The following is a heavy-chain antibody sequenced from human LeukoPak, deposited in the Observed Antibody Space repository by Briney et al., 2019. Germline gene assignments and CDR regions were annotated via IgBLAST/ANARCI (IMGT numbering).Heavy chain of an antibody. CDR1: GFTFTSHD. D-gene: IGHD6-13*01. CDR2: MNPNSGNT. CDR3: ARDRGSSGTRGFDY. Sequence: ASVEVSCKASGFTFTSHDYNWVRQATGQGLEWMGWMNPNSGNTGYAQKFQGRVTMTRDTSITTVYMELSSLTSEDTAVYYCARDRGSSGTRGFDYWGQGTLVTVSS. V-gene: IGHV1-8*01. J-gene: IGHJ4*02.